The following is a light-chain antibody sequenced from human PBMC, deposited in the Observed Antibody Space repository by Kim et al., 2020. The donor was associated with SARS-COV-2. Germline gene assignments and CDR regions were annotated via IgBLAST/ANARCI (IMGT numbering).Light chain of an antibody. J-gene: IGLJ3*02. Sequence: GQPVTISCTGTSSDIGRYNYVSWYQHHPGKAPKLMISEVSKRPSGVPDRFSGSKSGNTASLTVSGLQTEDEADYYCGSYAGSKTFLFGGGTQLTVL. CDR3: GSYAGSKTFL. CDR1: SSDIGRYNY. CDR2: EVS. V-gene: IGLV2-8*01.